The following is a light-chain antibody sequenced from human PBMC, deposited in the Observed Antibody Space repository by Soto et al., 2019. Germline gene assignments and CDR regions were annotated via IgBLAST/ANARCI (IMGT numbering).Light chain of an antibody. CDR3: QQLNSYPS. CDR2: AAS. V-gene: IGKV1-39*01. Sequence: QMTQNPSSLSASVGDRVTITCRASQSISSYLNWYQQKPGKAPKLLIYAASSLQSGVPSRFSGSGSGTDFTLTISSLQPEDFATYYCQQLNSYPSFGQRTRLEI. CDR1: QSISSY. J-gene: IGKJ5*01.